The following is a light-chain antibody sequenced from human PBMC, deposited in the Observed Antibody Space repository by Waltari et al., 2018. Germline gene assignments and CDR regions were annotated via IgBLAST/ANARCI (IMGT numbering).Light chain of an antibody. CDR1: SGSLSTTSY. V-gene: IGLV8-61*01. CDR3: ALYMGSGIWV. J-gene: IGLJ3*02. Sequence: QTVVTQEPSLSVSPGGTVTLTCALSSGSLSTTSYATWYQQTPGQAPRTLVYKANARSSGGPDRFSGSILGNTAALTITGAQVDDESDYYCALYMGSGIWVFGGGTRLTVL. CDR2: KAN.